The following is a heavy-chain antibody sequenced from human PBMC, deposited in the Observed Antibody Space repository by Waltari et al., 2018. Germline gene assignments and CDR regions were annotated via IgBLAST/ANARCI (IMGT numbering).Heavy chain of an antibody. J-gene: IGHJ4*02. CDR1: GYTFTGYY. D-gene: IGHD6-19*01. CDR2: INPNSGGT. CDR3: ARDQASSGIGTGVDY. V-gene: IGHV1-2*02. Sequence: QVQLVQSGAEVKKPGASVKVSCKASGYTFTGYYMHWVRQAHGKGLEWMGWINPNSGGTNYAQKFQGRVTMTRDTSISTAYMELSRLRSDDTAVYYCARDQASSGIGTGVDYWGQGTLVTVSS.